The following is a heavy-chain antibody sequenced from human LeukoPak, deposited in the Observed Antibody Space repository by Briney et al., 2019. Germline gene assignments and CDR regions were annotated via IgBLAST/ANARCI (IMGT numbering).Heavy chain of an antibody. CDR3: ARDRYSSGWWYYYYYMDV. V-gene: IGHV3-66*01. J-gene: IGHJ6*03. CDR1: GFTVSSNY. Sequence: GGSLRLSCAASGFTVSSNYMSWVRQAPGKGLEWVSVIYSGGSTYYADSVKGRFTISRDNAKNSLYLQTNSLRAEDTAVYYCARDRYSSGWWYYYYYMDVWGKGTTVTVSS. D-gene: IGHD6-19*01. CDR2: IYSGGST.